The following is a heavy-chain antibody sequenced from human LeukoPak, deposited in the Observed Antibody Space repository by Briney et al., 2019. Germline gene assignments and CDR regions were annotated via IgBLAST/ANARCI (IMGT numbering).Heavy chain of an antibody. Sequence: PGGSLRLSCAASGFTFCSYAMHWVRQAPGKGLEWVAVISYDGSNKYYADSVKGRFTISRDNSKNTLYLQMNSLRAEDTAVYYCVTYSSGWNFDYWGQGTLVTVSS. D-gene: IGHD6-19*01. CDR3: VTYSSGWNFDY. J-gene: IGHJ4*02. CDR1: GFTFCSYA. CDR2: ISYDGSNK. V-gene: IGHV3-30*01.